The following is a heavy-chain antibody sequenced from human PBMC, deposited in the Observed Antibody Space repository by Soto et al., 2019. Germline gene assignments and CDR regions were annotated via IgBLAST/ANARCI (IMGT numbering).Heavy chain of an antibody. CDR1: GGSISNYY. D-gene: IGHD3-3*01. CDR2: IYPSGSP. CDR3: ARDAFWGGRTHDY. J-gene: IGHJ4*02. V-gene: IGHV4-4*07. Sequence: LSLTCTVSGGSISNYYWSWIRQPPGKGLEWIGRIYPSGSPNYNPSLKSRVTMSVDTSNNQFSLKLKLTSVTAADAAVYYCARDAFWGGRTHDYWGQGILVTVSS.